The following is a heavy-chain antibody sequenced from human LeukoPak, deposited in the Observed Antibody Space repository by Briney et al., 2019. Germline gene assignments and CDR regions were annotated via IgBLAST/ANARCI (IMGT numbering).Heavy chain of an antibody. V-gene: IGHV4-59*01. CDR3: ARTTEAHSWRTRYYDYYMDV. CDR1: GDSISGYY. D-gene: IGHD6-13*01. Sequence: PSETLSLTCTVSGDSISGYYWSWIRQPPGKGLEWIGFIYSSGSTNYNPSLKSRVTISVDTSKNQFSLKLSSVTAADTAVYYCARTTEAHSWRTRYYDYYMDVWGKGTTVTVSS. CDR2: IYSSGST. J-gene: IGHJ6*03.